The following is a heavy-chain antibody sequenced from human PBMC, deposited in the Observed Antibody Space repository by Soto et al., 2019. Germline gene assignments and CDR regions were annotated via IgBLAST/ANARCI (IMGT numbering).Heavy chain of an antibody. Sequence: QITLNESGPTVVKSTETLTLTCRFSGFSLTTGGVGVGWIRQSPGKAPEWVALIYWDDDKRYSASLKIRLTITKDTSKNQVVLTVSDLNPTDTATYYCAHRVLRTVFGLVTTTAIYFDFWGQGTPVAVSS. J-gene: IGHJ4*02. CDR3: AHRVLRTVFGLVTTTAIYFDF. V-gene: IGHV2-5*02. CDR1: GFSLTTGGVG. CDR2: IYWDDDK. D-gene: IGHD3-3*01.